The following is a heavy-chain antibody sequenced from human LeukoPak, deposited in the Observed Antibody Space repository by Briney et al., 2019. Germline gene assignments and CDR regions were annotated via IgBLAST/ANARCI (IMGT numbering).Heavy chain of an antibody. D-gene: IGHD6-19*01. V-gene: IGHV3-48*03. CDR1: GFTFSSYE. CDR2: ISSSGSTI. CDR3: ATEFLGAVAETGDY. Sequence: PGGSLRLSCAASGFTFSSYEMNWVRQAPGKGLEWVSYISSSGSTIYYADSVKGRFTISRDNAKNSLSLQMNSLRAEDTAVYYCATEFLGAVAETGDYWGQGALVTVSS. J-gene: IGHJ4*02.